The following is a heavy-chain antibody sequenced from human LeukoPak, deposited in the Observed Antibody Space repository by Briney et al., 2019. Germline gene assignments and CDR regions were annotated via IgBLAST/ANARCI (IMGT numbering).Heavy chain of an antibody. CDR2: IFYSGST. CDR1: GGSIRSGGYY. CDR3: ARDLSVISAKGSAFDI. J-gene: IGHJ3*02. D-gene: IGHD4-11*01. Sequence: SETLPLPPPVSGGSIRSGGYYWSWVRPPPGKGLEGGGYIFYSGSTYYNPSLKSRVTISVDTSKNQFSLKLSSVTAADTAVYYCARDLSVISAKGSAFDIWGQGTMVTVSS. V-gene: IGHV4-31*03.